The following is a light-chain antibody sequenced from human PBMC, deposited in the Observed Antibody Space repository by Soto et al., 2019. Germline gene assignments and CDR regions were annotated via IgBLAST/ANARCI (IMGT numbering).Light chain of an antibody. CDR3: SSYTSSVVV. Sequence: QSALTQPASVSGSPGQSITISCTGTSRDVGGYNYVSWYQQHPGKAPKLMIYDVSNRPSGVSNRFSGSKSGNTASLTISGLQAEDEADYYCSSYTSSVVVFGGGTQLTVL. J-gene: IGLJ2*01. CDR2: DVS. V-gene: IGLV2-14*01. CDR1: SRDVGGYNY.